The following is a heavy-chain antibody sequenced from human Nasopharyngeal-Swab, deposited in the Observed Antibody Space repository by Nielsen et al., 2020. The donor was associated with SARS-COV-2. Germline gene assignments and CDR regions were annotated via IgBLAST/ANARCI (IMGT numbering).Heavy chain of an antibody. CDR2: IYHSGST. D-gene: IGHD3-10*01. CDR1: GGSFSGYY. J-gene: IGHJ4*02. CDR3: ARAVTMVRGAKYYFDY. V-gene: IGHV4-34*01. Sequence: SETLSLTCAVYGGSFSGYYWSWIRQPPGKGLEWIGEIYHSGSTNYNPSLKSRVTISVDKSKNQFSLKLSSVTAADTAVYYCARAVTMVRGAKYYFDYWGQGTLVTVSS.